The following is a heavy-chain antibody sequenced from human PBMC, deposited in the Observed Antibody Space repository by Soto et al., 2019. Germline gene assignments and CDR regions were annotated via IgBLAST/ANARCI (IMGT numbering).Heavy chain of an antibody. J-gene: IGHJ6*01. V-gene: IGHV3-30-3*01. D-gene: IGHD3-3*01. CDR3: ARDLAVGYDFWSGYYSGYYYGMDV. CDR2: ISYDGSNK. CDR1: GFTFSSYA. Sequence: QVQLVESGGGVVQPGRSLRLSCAASGFTFSSYAMHWVRQAPGKGLEWVAVISYDGSNKYYADSVKGRFTISRDNSKNTLYLQMNSLRAEDTAVYYCARDLAVGYDFWSGYYSGYYYGMDVW.